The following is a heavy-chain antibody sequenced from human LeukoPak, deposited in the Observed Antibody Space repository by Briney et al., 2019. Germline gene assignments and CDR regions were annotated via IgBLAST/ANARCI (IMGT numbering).Heavy chain of an antibody. CDR2: ISHSGST. CDR3: ARVSSSWYQDWYFDL. V-gene: IGHV4-38-2*02. CDR1: GYSISSGYY. J-gene: IGHJ2*01. Sequence: SETLSLTCTVSGYSISSGYYWGWIRQPPGKGLKWIGSISHSGSTYYNPSLKSRVTISVDTSKNQFSLKLSSVTAVDTAVYYCARVSSSWYQDWYFDLWGRGTLVTVSS. D-gene: IGHD6-13*01.